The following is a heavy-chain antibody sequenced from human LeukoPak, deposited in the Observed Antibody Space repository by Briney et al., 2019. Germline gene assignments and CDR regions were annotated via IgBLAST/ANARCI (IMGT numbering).Heavy chain of an antibody. Sequence: GESLKISCKGSGYSFTSYWISWVRQMPGKGLEWMGRIDPSDSYTKYSPSFQGHVTISVDKSTSTAYLQWRSLKASDTAMYYCARRGSYRHDAFDIWGQGTMVTVSS. V-gene: IGHV5-10-1*01. CDR2: IDPSDSYT. CDR1: GYSFTSYW. J-gene: IGHJ3*02. CDR3: ARRGSYRHDAFDI. D-gene: IGHD1-26*01.